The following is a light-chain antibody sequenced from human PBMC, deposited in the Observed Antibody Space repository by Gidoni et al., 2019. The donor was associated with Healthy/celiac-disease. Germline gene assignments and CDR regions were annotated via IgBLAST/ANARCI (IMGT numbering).Light chain of an antibody. J-gene: IGKJ1*01. CDR1: PSVLYSSNNKNY. CDR3: QQYYSTPQT. Sequence: IVMTQSPDSLAVSLGEWATITCKSSPSVLYSSNNKNYLAWYQQKPGQPPTLLIYWASTRESGVPDRFSGSGSGTDFTLTISSLQAEDVAVYYCQQYYSTPQTFGQGTKVEIK. V-gene: IGKV4-1*01. CDR2: WAS.